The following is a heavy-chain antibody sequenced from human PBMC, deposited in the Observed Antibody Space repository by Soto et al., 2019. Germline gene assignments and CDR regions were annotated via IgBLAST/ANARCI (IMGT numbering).Heavy chain of an antibody. J-gene: IGHJ5*02. Sequence: TLSLTCTISGGSISSGGYYWSRIRQHPTEGLEWIGYIHNSGATYYNPSLNSRVSISVDTSKTQFSLNVYSVTAADTAVYYCAREGAGSYWFDPWGQGVLVTVSS. V-gene: IGHV4-31*03. CDR1: GGSISSGGYY. CDR3: AREGAGSYWFDP. CDR2: IHNSGAT. D-gene: IGHD3-10*01.